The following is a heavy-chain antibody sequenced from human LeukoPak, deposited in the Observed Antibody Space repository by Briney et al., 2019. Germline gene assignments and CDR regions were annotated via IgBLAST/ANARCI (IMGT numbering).Heavy chain of an antibody. V-gene: IGHV3-23*01. Sequence: PGGSLRLSCAAAGFTFIYYAMNWVSQAPGKGLEWVSVISGSGGSTYYADSVKGRHTISRDNSKNTLSLQMNSLRAEDSAIYYCAKGGGYDSSSWYDYWGQGTLVTVSS. D-gene: IGHD6-13*01. CDR3: AKGGGYDSSSWYDY. CDR2: ISGSGGST. J-gene: IGHJ4*02. CDR1: GFTFIYYA.